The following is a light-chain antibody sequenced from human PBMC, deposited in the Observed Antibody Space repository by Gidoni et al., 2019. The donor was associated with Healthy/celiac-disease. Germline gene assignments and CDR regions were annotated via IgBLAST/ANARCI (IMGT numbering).Light chain of an antibody. CDR2: DAS. J-gene: IGKJ5*01. Sequence: EIVLTQSPATLSLSPGERATLSCRASQSVSSYLAWYHHKPGQAPRLLIYDASNRATDIPARFSGSGSGTDFTLTISSLEPEDFAVYYCQRRSNWPTITFGQGTRLEIK. CDR1: QSVSSY. V-gene: IGKV3-11*01. CDR3: QRRSNWPTIT.